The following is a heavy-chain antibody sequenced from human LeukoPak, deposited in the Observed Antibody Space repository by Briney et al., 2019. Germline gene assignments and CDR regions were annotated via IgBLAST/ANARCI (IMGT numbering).Heavy chain of an antibody. J-gene: IGHJ4*02. Sequence: GGSLRLSCAASGFTFSNYGMSWVRQAPGKGLQWVSLISWDGGSTYYADSVKGRFTISRDNAKNSLYLQMNSLRAEDTALYYCARTIDSSGWYSVYYFDYWGQGTLVTVSS. CDR3: ARTIDSSGWYSVYYFDY. D-gene: IGHD6-19*01. V-gene: IGHV3-20*04. CDR2: ISWDGGST. CDR1: GFTFSNYG.